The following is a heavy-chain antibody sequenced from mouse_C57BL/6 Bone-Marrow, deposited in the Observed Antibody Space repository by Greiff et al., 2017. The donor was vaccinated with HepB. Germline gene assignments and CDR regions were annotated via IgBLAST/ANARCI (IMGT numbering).Heavy chain of an antibody. Sequence: EVQLVESGGGLVKPGGSLKLSCAASGFTFSSYTMSWVRQTPEKRLEWVATISGGGGNTYYPDSVKGRFTISRDNAKNTLYLQMSSLRSEDTALYYCASSDGDYDAMDYWGQGTSVTVSS. D-gene: IGHD2-13*01. V-gene: IGHV5-9*01. CDR3: ASSDGDYDAMDY. CDR1: GFTFSSYT. J-gene: IGHJ4*01. CDR2: ISGGGGNT.